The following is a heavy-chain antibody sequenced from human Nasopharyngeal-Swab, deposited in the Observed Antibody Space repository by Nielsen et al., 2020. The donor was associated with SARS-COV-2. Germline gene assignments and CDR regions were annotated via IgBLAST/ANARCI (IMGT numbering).Heavy chain of an antibody. D-gene: IGHD6-13*01. V-gene: IGHV4-34*01. Sequence: IRKCPGKGLEGIGEINHSGSTNYNPSLKSRVTISVDTSKNQFSLKLSSVTAADTAVYYCARKSGVLEQQLVRGRWFDPWGQGTLVTVSS. J-gene: IGHJ5*02. CDR3: ARKSGVLEQQLVRGRWFDP. CDR2: INHSGST.